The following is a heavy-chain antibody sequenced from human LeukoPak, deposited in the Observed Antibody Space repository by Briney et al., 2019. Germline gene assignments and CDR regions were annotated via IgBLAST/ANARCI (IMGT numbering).Heavy chain of an antibody. CDR3: AREQRWLQSLDY. D-gene: IGHD5-24*01. J-gene: IGHJ4*02. V-gene: IGHV4-61*02. Sequence: SETLSLTCTVSGGSISNGNSYWNWIRQPAGKGLEWIGRIHTSGTTNYNPSLKSRVTITVDTSKNQFSLNLKSVTAADTAVYYCAREQRWLQSLDYWGQGNLVTVSS. CDR2: IHTSGTT. CDR1: GGSISNGNSY.